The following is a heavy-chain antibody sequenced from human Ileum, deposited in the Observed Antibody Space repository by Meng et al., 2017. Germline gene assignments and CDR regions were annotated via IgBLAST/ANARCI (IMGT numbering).Heavy chain of an antibody. J-gene: IGHJ4*02. V-gene: IGHV4-34*01. D-gene: IGHD3-10*01. Sequence: QVQLQQWGAGLLKPSETLSPPCAVYGGSFSGYYWSWIRQPPEKGLEWIGEIHHSGSTNYNPSLKSRVTTSVDTSKNQFSLKLTSVTAADTAVYYCARGAWLVRGVIISSFDYWGQGALVTVSS. CDR3: ARGAWLVRGVIISSFDY. CDR1: GGSFSGYY. CDR2: IHHSGST.